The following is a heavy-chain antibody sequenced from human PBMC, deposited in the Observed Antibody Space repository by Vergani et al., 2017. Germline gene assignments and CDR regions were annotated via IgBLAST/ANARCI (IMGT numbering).Heavy chain of an antibody. J-gene: IGHJ4*02. D-gene: IGHD3-16*01. Sequence: QVQLVESGGAVVQRGGSLRLSCATSGFSLSNYDMQWIRQGPGKGLEFVAFIQFDGSNQYYADSVKGRFTLSRDFSKNTLYLQRNSQRTDDTATYYCAKHFRGWGIDYWGQGTQVIVSS. CDR2: IQFDGSNQ. V-gene: IGHV3-30*02. CDR3: AKHFRGWGIDY. CDR1: GFSLSNYD.